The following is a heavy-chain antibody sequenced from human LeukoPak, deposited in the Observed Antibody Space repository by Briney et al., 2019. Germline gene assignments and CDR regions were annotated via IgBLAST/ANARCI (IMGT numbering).Heavy chain of an antibody. J-gene: IGHJ2*01. V-gene: IGHV4-39*01. Sequence: SETLSLTCTVSGGSISSSSYYWGWIRQPPGKGLEWIGSIYYSGSTYYNPSLKSRVTISVDTSKNQFSLKLSSVTAADTAVYYCARRDSYGSYWYFDLWGRGTLVTVSS. CDR1: GGSISSSSYY. CDR3: ARRDSYGSYWYFDL. D-gene: IGHD5-18*01. CDR2: IYYSGST.